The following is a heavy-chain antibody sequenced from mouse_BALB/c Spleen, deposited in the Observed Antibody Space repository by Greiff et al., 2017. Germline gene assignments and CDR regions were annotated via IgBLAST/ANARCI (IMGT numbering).Heavy chain of an antibody. D-gene: IGHD1-1*01. CDR1: GYTFTSYW. Sequence: QVQLQQPGAELVKPGASVKMSCKASGYTFTSYWMHWVKQRPGQGLEWIGTIDPSDSYTSYNQKFKGKATLTVDTSSSTAYMQLSSLTSEDSAVYYCARYYGSSYNAMDYWGQGTSVTVSS. CDR3: ARYYGSSYNAMDY. V-gene: IGHV1S127*01. CDR2: IDPSDSYT. J-gene: IGHJ4*01.